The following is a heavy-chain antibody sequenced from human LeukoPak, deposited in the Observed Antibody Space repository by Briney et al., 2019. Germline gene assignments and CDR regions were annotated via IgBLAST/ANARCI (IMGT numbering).Heavy chain of an antibody. D-gene: IGHD2-21*01. V-gene: IGHV1-8*01. CDR1: RSTFKTYD. J-gene: IGHJ6*03. CDR2: MNPKTGTT. CDR3: ARGLLGYYYYYMDV. Sequence: ASVKVSCKASRSTFKTYDIHWVRQTRGQGLEWMAWMNPKTGTTGYAATFQCRISMTSNTSISTAYMELSSVRPEDTAIYYCARGLLGYYYYYMDVWGEGTTVTVSS.